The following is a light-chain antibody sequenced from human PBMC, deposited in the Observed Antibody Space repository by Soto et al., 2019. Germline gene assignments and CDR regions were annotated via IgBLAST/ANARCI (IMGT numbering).Light chain of an antibody. CDR3: NSYTSGSNYV. J-gene: IGLJ1*01. V-gene: IGLV2-14*01. Sequence: QSVLTQPASVSGSPGQSITISCTGTSSDVGGYTYVSWYQQHPGKAPKLIIYEVSNRPSGVSNRFSGSRSGNTASLTISGLQAEDEADYYCNSYTSGSNYVFGNGTKLTVL. CDR2: EVS. CDR1: SSDVGGYTY.